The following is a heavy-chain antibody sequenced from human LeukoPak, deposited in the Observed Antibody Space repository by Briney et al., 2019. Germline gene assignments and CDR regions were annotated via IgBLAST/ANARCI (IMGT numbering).Heavy chain of an antibody. CDR1: GFTFSSYA. CDR2: ISYDGSNK. CDR3: ARDYRAGYSYGYGPFDY. Sequence: PGGSLRLSCAASGFTFSSYAMHWVRQAPGKGLEWVAVISYDGSNKYYADSVKGRFTISRDNSKNTLYLQMNSLRAEDTAVYYCARDYRAGYSYGYGPFDYWGQGTLVTVSS. D-gene: IGHD5-18*01. V-gene: IGHV3-30-3*01. J-gene: IGHJ4*02.